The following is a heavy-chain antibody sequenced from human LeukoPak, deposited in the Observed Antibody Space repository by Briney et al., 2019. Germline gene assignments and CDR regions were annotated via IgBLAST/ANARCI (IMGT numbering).Heavy chain of an antibody. Sequence: PGGSLRLSCAASGFTFSCQNMNWARQAPGKGLEWVAYISTSGDSTKYADSVEGRFTISRDNVENSLYLLMNSLRVDDTAVYYCVKNGLLDYWGQGIVVTVSS. CDR1: GFTFSCQN. D-gene: IGHD5-24*01. CDR3: VKNGLLDY. CDR2: ISTSGDST. J-gene: IGHJ4*02. V-gene: IGHV3-21*01.